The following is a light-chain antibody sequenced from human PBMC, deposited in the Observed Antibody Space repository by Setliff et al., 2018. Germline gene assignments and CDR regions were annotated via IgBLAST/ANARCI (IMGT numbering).Light chain of an antibody. CDR2: DVS. CDR1: SSDVGGYNY. J-gene: IGLJ2*01. V-gene: IGLV2-11*01. CDR3: CSYAGSYTGV. Sequence: QSALTQPRSVSGSPGQSVTISCTGTSSDVGGYNYVSWYQQHPGKAPKLMICDVSKRPSGVPDRFSGSKSGNTASLTISGLQAEDEADYYCCSYAGSYTGVFGGGTKSPS.